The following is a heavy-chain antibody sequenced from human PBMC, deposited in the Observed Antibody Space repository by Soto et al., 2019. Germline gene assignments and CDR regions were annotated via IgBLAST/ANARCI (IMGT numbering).Heavy chain of an antibody. J-gene: IGHJ5*02. CDR3: AWGSPVVVTNWFDP. CDR2: ISAYNGNT. CDR1: GYTFTRYG. Sequence: GASEKVPCKASGYTFTRYGISWVRQAPGQGLEWMGWISAYNGNTNYAQKLQGRVTMTTDTSTSTAYMELRSLRSDDTAVYYCAWGSPVVVTNWFDPWGQGTLVTVSS. D-gene: IGHD3-22*01. V-gene: IGHV1-18*01.